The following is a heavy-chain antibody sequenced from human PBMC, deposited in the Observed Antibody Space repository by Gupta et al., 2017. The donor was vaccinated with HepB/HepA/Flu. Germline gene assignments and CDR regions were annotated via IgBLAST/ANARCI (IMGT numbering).Heavy chain of an antibody. Sequence: EVQLAESGGGLVQLGGSLRLSCAASGFTVSSYWMHWVRQAPGKGLVWVSRMNQHGSVINYADAVKGRFTISRDNTKNALYLEMNSRRAEDTAIYFCSRDTVGPYDNWGKGTLVTVSS. D-gene: IGHD2-8*02. CDR3: SRDTVGPYDN. CDR2: MNQHGSVI. J-gene: IGHJ4*02. CDR1: GFTVSSYW. V-gene: IGHV3-74*01.